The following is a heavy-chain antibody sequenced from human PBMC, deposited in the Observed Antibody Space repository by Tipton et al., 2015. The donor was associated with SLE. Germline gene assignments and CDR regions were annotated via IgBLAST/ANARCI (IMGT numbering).Heavy chain of an antibody. D-gene: IGHD3-10*01. CDR1: GGSVSSSNW. J-gene: IGHJ6*02. Sequence: TLSLTCAVSGGSVSSSNWRSWVRQPPGKGLEWIGEIYHSGSTNYNPSLQSHVTISVDKSKNQFSLKLSTVTAADTAVYYCARTKGSGSYRYDMDVWGQGTTVTVSS. V-gene: IGHV4-4*02. CDR3: ARTKGSGSYRYDMDV. CDR2: IYHSGST.